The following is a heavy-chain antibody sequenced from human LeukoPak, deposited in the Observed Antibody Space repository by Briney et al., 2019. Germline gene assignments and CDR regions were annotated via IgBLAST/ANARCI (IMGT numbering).Heavy chain of an antibody. CDR2: IYYSGST. V-gene: IGHV4-59*01. CDR3: ARAPGIAVAFDY. CDR1: GGSISSYY. Sequence: SETLSLTCTVSGGSISSYYWSWIRQPPGKGLEWIGYIYYSGSTNYNPSLKSRVTISVDTSKNRFSLKLSSVTAADTAVYYCARAPGIAVAFDYWGQGTLVTVSS. J-gene: IGHJ4*02. D-gene: IGHD6-19*01.